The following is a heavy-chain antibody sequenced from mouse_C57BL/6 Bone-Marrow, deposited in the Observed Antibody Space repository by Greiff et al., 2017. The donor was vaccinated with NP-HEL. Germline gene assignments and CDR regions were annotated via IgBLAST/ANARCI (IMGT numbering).Heavy chain of an antibody. D-gene: IGHD1-1*02. J-gene: IGHJ4*01. V-gene: IGHV1-15*01. CDR1: GYTFTDYE. Sequence: QVQLQQSGAELVRPGASVTLSCKASGYTFTDYEMHWVKQTPVHGLEWIGAIDPETGGTAYNQKFKGKAILTADKSSSTAYMELRSLTSEDSAVYYCTRESGHSYGDYYAMDYWGQGTSVTVSS. CDR2: IDPETGGT. CDR3: TRESGHSYGDYYAMDY.